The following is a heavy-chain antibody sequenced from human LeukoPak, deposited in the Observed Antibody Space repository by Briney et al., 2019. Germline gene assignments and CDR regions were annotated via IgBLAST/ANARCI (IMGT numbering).Heavy chain of an antibody. CDR3: ARDVGIRYFDY. Sequence: GGSLRLSCAASGFSFSTYGMHWVRQAPGKGLEWVAVIWCDGSNKYYADSVKGRFTISRDDSKNTLYLQMNSLRAEDTAVYYCARDVGIRYFDYWGQGTLITVSS. CDR1: GFSFSTYG. D-gene: IGHD7-27*01. J-gene: IGHJ4*02. V-gene: IGHV3-33*01. CDR2: IWCDGSNK.